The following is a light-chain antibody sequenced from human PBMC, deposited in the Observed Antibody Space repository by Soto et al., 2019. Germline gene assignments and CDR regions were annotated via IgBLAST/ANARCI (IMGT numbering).Light chain of an antibody. Sequence: EVVLTQSPATLSLSPGERATLSCRASQSVSSSLAWYQQKPGQAPRLLIFDASTRATGIPARFSGSGSETDFTLTISSLEPEDFVVYYCQQRSVWPPSITFGQGTRLEIK. CDR2: DAS. V-gene: IGKV3-11*01. J-gene: IGKJ5*01. CDR1: QSVSSS. CDR3: QQRSVWPPSIT.